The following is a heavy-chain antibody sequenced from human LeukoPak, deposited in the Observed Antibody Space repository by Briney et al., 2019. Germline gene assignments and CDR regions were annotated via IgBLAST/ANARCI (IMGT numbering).Heavy chain of an antibody. CDR1: GYTLTDYY. D-gene: IGHD4-11*01. CDR2: INPNSGDT. Sequence: GASVTVSFKSSGYTLTDYYMHWVRQAPGQGLEWMGCINPNSGDTKSAQKFQGRVTMTGDTSISTAYMELSRVTSDDTAVYYCARDRDYSNTERGFDYWGQGTLVTVSS. V-gene: IGHV1-2*02. CDR3: ARDRDYSNTERGFDY. J-gene: IGHJ4*02.